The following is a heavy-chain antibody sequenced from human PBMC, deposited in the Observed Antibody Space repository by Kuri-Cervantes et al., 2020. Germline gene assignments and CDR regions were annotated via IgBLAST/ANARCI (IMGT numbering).Heavy chain of an antibody. CDR3: AKDISDFWSGPSPYAFDI. Sequence: GESLKISCAASGFTFSSYSMNWVRQAPGKRLEWVSSISSSSSYIYYADSVKGRFTISRDNAKNSLYLQMNSLRAEDTALYYCAKDISDFWSGPSPYAFDIWGQGTMVTVSS. CDR2: ISSSSSYI. D-gene: IGHD3-3*01. CDR1: GFTFSSYS. V-gene: IGHV3-21*04. J-gene: IGHJ3*02.